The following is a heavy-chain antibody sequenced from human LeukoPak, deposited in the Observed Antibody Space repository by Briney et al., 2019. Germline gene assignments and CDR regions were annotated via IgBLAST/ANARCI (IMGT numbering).Heavy chain of an antibody. Sequence: GGSLRLSCAASGFTVSSNYMSWVRQAPGKGLEWVSVIYSGGSTYYADSVKGRFTISRDNSKNTLYLQMNSLRAEDTAVYYCAKDRLYSSGWYGEFDYWGQGTLVTVSS. V-gene: IGHV3-53*01. CDR1: GFTVSSNY. D-gene: IGHD6-19*01. J-gene: IGHJ4*02. CDR3: AKDRLYSSGWYGEFDY. CDR2: IYSGGST.